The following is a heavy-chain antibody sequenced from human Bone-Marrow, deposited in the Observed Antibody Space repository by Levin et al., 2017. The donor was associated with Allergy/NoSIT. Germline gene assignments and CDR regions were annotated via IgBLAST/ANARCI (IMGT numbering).Heavy chain of an antibody. D-gene: IGHD3-9*01. V-gene: IGHV6-1*01. CDR1: GASVSSNSVA. CDR2: TYYRSQWYD. Sequence: SETLSLTCAISGASVSSNSVAWNWIRQSPSRGLEWLGRTYYRSQWYDDYSDSVKGRIIINPDTSMNQFSLQLNSVTPDDTSVYYCARDRDFDLMTGFSQYYFDYWGQGTLVTVSS. J-gene: IGHJ4*02. CDR3: ARDRDFDLMTGFSQYYFDY.